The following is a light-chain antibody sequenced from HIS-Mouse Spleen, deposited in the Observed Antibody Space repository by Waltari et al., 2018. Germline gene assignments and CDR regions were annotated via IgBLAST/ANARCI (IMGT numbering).Light chain of an antibody. CDR2: EGS. CDR1: SSAVGSYNL. J-gene: IGLJ3*02. V-gene: IGLV2-23*01. CDR3: CSYAGSSTWV. Sequence: QSALTQPASVSGSPGQSITISCTGTSSAVGSYNLVPRYQQPPGKAPKPMIYEGSKRPSGVSNRFSGSKSGNTASLTISGLQAEDEADYYCCSYAGSSTWVFGGGTKLTVL.